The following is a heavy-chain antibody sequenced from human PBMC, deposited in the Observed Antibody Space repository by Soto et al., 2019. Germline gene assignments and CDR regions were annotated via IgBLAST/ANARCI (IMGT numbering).Heavy chain of an antibody. J-gene: IGHJ6*03. CDR3: ARAVKNYYGSGSYYSVRSAYYYYMDV. V-gene: IGHV4-34*01. CDR1: DGNIRCYC. D-gene: IGHD3-10*01. CDR2: INHSGST. Sequence: SETKSLTCTVDDGNIRCYCLSWIRKKTGKGLEWIGEINHSGSTNYNPSLKSRVTISVDTSKNQFSLKLSSVTAADTAVYYCARAVKNYYGSGSYYSVRSAYYYYMDVWGKGTTVTVSS.